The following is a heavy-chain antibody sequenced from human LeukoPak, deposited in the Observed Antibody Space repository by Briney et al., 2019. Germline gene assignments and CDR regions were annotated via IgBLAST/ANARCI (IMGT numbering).Heavy chain of an antibody. CDR2: TYYRSKWYN. Sequence: SQTLSLTCAISGDSVSSNSAAWNWIRQSPSRGLEWLGRTYYRSKWYNDYAVSVKSRITINPDTSKNQFSLQLNSVTPEDTAVYYCARDGRKQQLVRDNWFDPWGQGTLVTVSS. D-gene: IGHD6-13*01. CDR3: ARDGRKQQLVRDNWFDP. V-gene: IGHV6-1*01. J-gene: IGHJ5*02. CDR1: GDSVSSNSAA.